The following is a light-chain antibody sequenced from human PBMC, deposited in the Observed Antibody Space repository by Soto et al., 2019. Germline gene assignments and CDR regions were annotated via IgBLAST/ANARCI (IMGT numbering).Light chain of an antibody. CDR1: SSDVGGYNF. J-gene: IGLJ1*01. Sequence: QSALTQPASVSGSPGQPITISCTGTSSDVGGYNFVSWYQQHPGKAPKLIIFEVSNRPSGVSNRFSGSKSGNTASLTISGLQAEDEADYYCSSFTTSSTSVFGTGTKLTVL. CDR3: SSFTTSSTSV. V-gene: IGLV2-14*01. CDR2: EVS.